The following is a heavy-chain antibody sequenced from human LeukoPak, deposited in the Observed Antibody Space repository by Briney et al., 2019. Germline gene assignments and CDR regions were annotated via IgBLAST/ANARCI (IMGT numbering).Heavy chain of an antibody. J-gene: IGHJ5*02. V-gene: IGHV1-69*05. CDR2: IIPIFGTA. D-gene: IGHD3-3*01. CDR3: AYDFWSGYYTGYNWFDP. CDR1: GGTFSSYA. Sequence: SVKVSCKASGGTFSSYAISWVRQAPGQGLEWMGRIIPIFGTANYAQKFQGRVTITTDESTSTAYMELSSLRSEDTAVYYCAYDFWSGYYTGYNWFDPWGQGTLVTLSS.